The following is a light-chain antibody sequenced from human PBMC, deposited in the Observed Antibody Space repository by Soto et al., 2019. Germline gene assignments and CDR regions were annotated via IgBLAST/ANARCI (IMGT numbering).Light chain of an antibody. Sequence: ETVLTHARSAKSLAPVERRSLSTRASQSVSDYLAWYQQKPGQAPRLLIYYASNRATGIPARFSGGGAGIGFTFAISALELEHFAVYSCQLRSNWPLTLAEGTRLEIK. CDR3: QLRSNWPLT. CDR2: YAS. V-gene: IGKV3-11*01. CDR1: QSVSDY. J-gene: IGKJ5*01.